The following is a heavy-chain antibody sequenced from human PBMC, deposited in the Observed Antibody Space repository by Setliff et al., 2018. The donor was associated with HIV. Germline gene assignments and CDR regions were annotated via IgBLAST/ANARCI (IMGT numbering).Heavy chain of an antibody. Sequence: GESLKISCAASGFTVSSNYMSWVRQAPEKGLEWVSVIYSGGSTYYADSVKGRFTISRDNSKNTLYLQMNSLRAEDTAVYYCARICGGSKCSVGHWGQGTLVTVSS. D-gene: IGHD2-15*01. CDR1: GFTVSSNY. CDR2: IYSGGST. J-gene: IGHJ4*02. CDR3: ARICGGSKCSVGH. V-gene: IGHV3-66*02.